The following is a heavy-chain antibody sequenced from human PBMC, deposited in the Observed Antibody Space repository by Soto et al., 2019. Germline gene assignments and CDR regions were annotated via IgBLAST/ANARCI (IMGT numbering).Heavy chain of an antibody. Sequence: GASVKVSCKASGYTFTNYGITWVRQAPGQGLEWMGWIGTYNGNTNYAQMLQGRVTVTTDTSTSTAYMELRSLRSDDTAVYYCAREKFSTWSDGVGGVDVWGQGTTVTVSS. CDR3: AREKFSTWSDGVGGVDV. V-gene: IGHV1-18*01. J-gene: IGHJ6*02. CDR2: IGTYNGNT. D-gene: IGHD1-1*01. CDR1: GYTFTNYG.